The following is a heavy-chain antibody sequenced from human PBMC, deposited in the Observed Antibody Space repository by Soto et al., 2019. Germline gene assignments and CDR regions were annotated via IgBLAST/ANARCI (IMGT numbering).Heavy chain of an antibody. CDR1: CSAIGSNYY. D-gene: IGHD3-16*01. V-gene: IGHV4-38-2*02. Sequence: SDTILITCPLCCSAIGSNYYCGLMRQPPGKGLEWIGTIHHGGSSFYNPYLKSRVTMSVDTSKNQFSLKLRSVTAADRAVYFCAREWGTTNRDLRRFDPWGQGTLVTVSS. J-gene: IGHJ5*02. CDR3: AREWGTTNRDLRRFDP. CDR2: IHHGGSS.